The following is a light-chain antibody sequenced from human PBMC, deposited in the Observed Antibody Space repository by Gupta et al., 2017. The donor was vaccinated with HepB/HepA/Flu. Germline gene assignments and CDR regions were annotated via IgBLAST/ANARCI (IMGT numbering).Light chain of an antibody. CDR2: RND. V-gene: IGLV1-47*01. Sequence: QSVLTQPPSASGTPGQRVTISCSGSSSNIGSKYVYWYQQLPGAAPKLLIYRNDQRPSGVPDRFSGSKSGTSASLAISGLRSEDEADYDCAAWDDSLSGPGVFGGGTKLTV. J-gene: IGLJ3*02. CDR1: SSNIGSKY. CDR3: AAWDDSLSGPGV.